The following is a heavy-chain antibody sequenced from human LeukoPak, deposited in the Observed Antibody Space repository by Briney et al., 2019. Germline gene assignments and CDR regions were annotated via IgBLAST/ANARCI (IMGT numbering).Heavy chain of an antibody. Sequence: GGSLRLSCAASGFTFSGYSMNWVRQAPGKGLEWVSSISSSSSYIYYADSVKGRFTISRDNAKNSLYLQMNSLRAEDTAVYYCARDREFGGSYWIPDAFDIWGQGTMVTVSS. V-gene: IGHV3-21*01. CDR1: GFTFSGYS. CDR3: ARDREFGGSYWIPDAFDI. CDR2: ISSSSSYI. J-gene: IGHJ3*02. D-gene: IGHD1-26*01.